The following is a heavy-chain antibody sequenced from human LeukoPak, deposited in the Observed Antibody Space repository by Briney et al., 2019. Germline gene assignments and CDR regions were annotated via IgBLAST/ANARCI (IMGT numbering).Heavy chain of an antibody. CDR1: GFTVSSNY. CDR3: ARAHYYGSGSYLFGP. D-gene: IGHD3-10*01. CDR2: IYSGGST. J-gene: IGHJ5*02. Sequence: PGGSLRLSCAASGFTVSSNYMSWVRQAPGKGLEWVSVIYSGGSTYYADSVKGRFTISRDNSKNTLYLQMNSLRAEDTAVYYCARAHYYGSGSYLFGPWGQGTLVTVSS. V-gene: IGHV3-66*01.